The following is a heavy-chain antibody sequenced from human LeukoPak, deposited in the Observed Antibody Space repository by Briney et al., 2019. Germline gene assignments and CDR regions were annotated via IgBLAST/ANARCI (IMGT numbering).Heavy chain of an antibody. CDR1: GYSFTSYW. CDR3: ARHTYGSGSSVSTNWFDP. CDR2: IDPSDSYT. J-gene: IGHJ5*02. Sequence: GESLKISCKGSGYSFTSYWISWVRQMPGKGLEWMGKIDPSDSYTNYSPSFQGHVTISIDKSITTAYLQWSSLKASDNAMYYCARHTYGSGSSVSTNWFDPWGQGTLVTVSS. D-gene: IGHD3-10*01. V-gene: IGHV5-10-1*01.